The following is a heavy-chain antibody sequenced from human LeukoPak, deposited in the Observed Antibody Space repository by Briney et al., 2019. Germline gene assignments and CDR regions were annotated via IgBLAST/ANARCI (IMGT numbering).Heavy chain of an antibody. D-gene: IGHD2-2*01. V-gene: IGHV3-23*01. J-gene: IGHJ2*01. Sequence: GGSLRLSCAASGFTFSSYAMGWVRQAPGKGLEWVSAISGSGGSTYYADSVKGRFTISRDNSKNTLYLQMNSLRAEDTAVYYCARSVVPDGYFDLWGRGTLVTVSS. CDR1: GFTFSSYA. CDR3: ARSVVPDGYFDL. CDR2: ISGSGGST.